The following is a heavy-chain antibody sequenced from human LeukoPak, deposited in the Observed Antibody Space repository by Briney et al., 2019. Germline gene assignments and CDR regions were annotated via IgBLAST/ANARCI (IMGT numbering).Heavy chain of an antibody. V-gene: IGHV4-39*02. Sequence: SETLSLTCTVSGVSISSDDYFWGWIRQSPGKGLEWIASVSYSGSTYYNPSLKSRVTISVDTSKNQFSLKLSSVTAADTAVYYCARDRRYSYGSPATFDYWGQGTLVTVSS. CDR2: VSYSGST. CDR1: GVSISSDDYF. J-gene: IGHJ4*02. CDR3: ARDRRYSYGSPATFDY. D-gene: IGHD5-18*01.